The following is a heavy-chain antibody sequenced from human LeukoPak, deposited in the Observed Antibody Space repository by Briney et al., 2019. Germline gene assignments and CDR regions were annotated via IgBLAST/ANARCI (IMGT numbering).Heavy chain of an antibody. Sequence: GGSLRLSCAASGFIFSSYGMHWVRQAPGKGLEWVAVIWYDGSKKYYADSVKGRFTISRDNSKNTLYLQMNSLRVEDTAVYYCARYREGYSFDYWGQGTLVTVPS. CDR3: ARYREGYSFDY. CDR1: GFIFSSYG. CDR2: IWYDGSKK. D-gene: IGHD5-24*01. J-gene: IGHJ4*02. V-gene: IGHV3-33*01.